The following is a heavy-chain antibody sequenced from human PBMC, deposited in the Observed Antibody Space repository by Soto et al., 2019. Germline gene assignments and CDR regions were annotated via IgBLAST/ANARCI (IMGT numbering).Heavy chain of an antibody. CDR2: IIPVLGIS. CDR1: GGTFSSYT. V-gene: IGHV1-69*04. D-gene: IGHD3-3*01. Sequence: ASVKVSCKASGGTFSSYTISWLRQAPGQGLEWMGRIIPVLGISDLAHNFQGRITITADKSTYTAYMELSNLRSDDTAVYYCARDFGEAVTFYSTNKIFDLWGQGTLVTVSS. CDR3: ARDFGEAVTFYSTNKIFDL. J-gene: IGHJ4*02.